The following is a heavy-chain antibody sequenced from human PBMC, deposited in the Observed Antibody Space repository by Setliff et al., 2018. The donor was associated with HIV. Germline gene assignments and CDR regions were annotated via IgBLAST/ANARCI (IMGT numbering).Heavy chain of an antibody. V-gene: IGHV1-3*04. J-gene: IGHJ3*02. CDR2: INTGSGTT. CDR1: GYTFTTYA. Sequence: ASVKVSCKASGYTFTTYAIHWVRQAPGQRLEWMGWINTGSGTTKFSQKFHGRVTIIRDISATTAYMELSSLRSEDTAVYYCARVSEETYSDFWSGYYPFDIWGQGTMVTVSS. CDR3: ARVSEETYSDFWSGYYPFDI. D-gene: IGHD3-3*01.